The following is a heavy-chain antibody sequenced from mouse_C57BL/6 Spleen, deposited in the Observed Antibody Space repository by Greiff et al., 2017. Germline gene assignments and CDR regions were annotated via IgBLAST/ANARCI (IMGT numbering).Heavy chain of an antibody. J-gene: IGHJ2*01. CDR3: ARDGNYFDY. CDR1: GYTFTSYW. D-gene: IGHD2-1*01. CDR2: IDPSDSYT. Sequence: QVQLQQPGAELVMPGASVKLSCKASGYTFTSYWMHWVKQRPGQGLEWIGEIDPSDSYTNYNQKFKGKSTLTVDKSSSTAYMQLSSQTSEDSAVYYCARDGNYFDYWGQGTTLTVSS. V-gene: IGHV1-69*01.